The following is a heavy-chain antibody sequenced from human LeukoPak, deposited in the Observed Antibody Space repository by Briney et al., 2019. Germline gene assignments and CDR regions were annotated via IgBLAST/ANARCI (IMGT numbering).Heavy chain of an antibody. CDR2: ISYDGSSK. J-gene: IGHJ6*03. V-gene: IGHV3-30*18. D-gene: IGHD2/OR15-2a*01. CDR1: GFTFSSYG. CDR3: AKAADQYYYYYFYYMDV. Sequence: PGGSLRLSCAASGFTFSSYGMHWVRQAPGKGLEWVAVISYDGSSKDYADSVKGRFTISRDNSKNTLYLQMNSLTVEDTAVYYCAKAADQYYYYYFYYMDVWGEGTTVTVSS.